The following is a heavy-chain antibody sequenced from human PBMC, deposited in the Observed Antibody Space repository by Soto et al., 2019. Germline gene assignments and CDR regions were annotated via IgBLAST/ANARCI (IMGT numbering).Heavy chain of an antibody. Sequence: SETLSLSCTVSGGSTTNYYWSWIRQPPGKGLEWIGYIYNSGSTNYNPSLQSRATISADTSKSQFSLILNSVTAADTAVYYCARAVVAGVSFYYGMDVWGQGTTVTVSS. CDR1: GGSTTNYY. D-gene: IGHD6-19*01. V-gene: IGHV4-59*01. CDR3: ARAVVAGVSFYYGMDV. CDR2: IYNSGST. J-gene: IGHJ6*02.